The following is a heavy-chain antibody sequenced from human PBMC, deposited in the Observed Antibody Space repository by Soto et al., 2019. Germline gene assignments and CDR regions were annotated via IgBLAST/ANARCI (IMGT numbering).Heavy chain of an antibody. D-gene: IGHD1-26*01. V-gene: IGHV3-74*03. J-gene: IGHJ4*02. CDR1: GFTFSSYW. CDR2: INNDGSRI. CDR3: AAGGGIPRYY. Sequence: LRLSCAASGFTFSSYWMHWVRQVPGKGLVWVSRINNDGSRITYADSVKGRFTISRDNAKNTLYLQMSSLRAEDTAVYYCAAGGGIPRYYWGQGTLVTVSS.